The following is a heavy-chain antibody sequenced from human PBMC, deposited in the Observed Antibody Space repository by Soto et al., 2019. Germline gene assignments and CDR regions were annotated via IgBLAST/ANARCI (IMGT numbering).Heavy chain of an antibody. CDR1: GFTFSSYG. D-gene: IGHD5-18*01. V-gene: IGHV3-30*18. CDR2: ISYDGSNK. J-gene: IGHJ6*02. Sequence: QVQLVESGGGVVQPGRSLRLSCAASGFTFSSYGMHWVRQAPGKGLEWVAVISYDGSNKYYADSVKGRFTISRDNSKNTLYLQMNSVRAEDTAVYYGAKDPWKQLWHYCYGMDVWGQGTTVTVSS. CDR3: AKDPWKQLWHYCYGMDV.